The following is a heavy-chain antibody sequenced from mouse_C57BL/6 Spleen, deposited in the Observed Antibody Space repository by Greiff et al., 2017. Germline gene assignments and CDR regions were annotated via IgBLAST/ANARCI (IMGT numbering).Heavy chain of an antibody. J-gene: IGHJ3*01. CDR3: ARDPGLDYESPGFAY. Sequence: VQLKESGPGLVKPSQSLSLTCSVTGYSITSGYYWNWIRQFPGNKLEWMGYISYDGSNNYNPSLKNRISITRDTSKNQFFLKLNSVTTEDTATYYCARDPGLDYESPGFAYWGQGTLVTVSA. CDR2: ISYDGSN. V-gene: IGHV3-6*01. D-gene: IGHD2-4*01. CDR1: GYSITSGYY.